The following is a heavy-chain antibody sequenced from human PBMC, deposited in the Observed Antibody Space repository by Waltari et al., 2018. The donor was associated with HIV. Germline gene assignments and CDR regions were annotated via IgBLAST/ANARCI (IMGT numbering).Heavy chain of an antibody. Sequence: EVQLVESGGVVVQPGGSLRLSCAASGFTFADYAMHWVRQAPGKGLEWVSLISWDGGSTDYADSVKGRFTIARDNSKNSLYLQMNSLRAEDTALYYCAKEDKHYNWFDPWGQGTLVTVSS. J-gene: IGHJ5*02. CDR3: AKEDKHYNWFDP. CDR1: GFTFADYA. CDR2: ISWDGGST. V-gene: IGHV3-43D*04. D-gene: IGHD2-15*01.